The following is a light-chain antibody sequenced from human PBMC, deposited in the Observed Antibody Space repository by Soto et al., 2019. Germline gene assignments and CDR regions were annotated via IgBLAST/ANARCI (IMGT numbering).Light chain of an antibody. CDR2: TTS. J-gene: IGKJ1*01. Sequence: DIQMTQSPSSLSASVGDRVTITCRASQSIRNDLNWYQQRPGKAPKLLMYTTSNLERGVPSRFSGSGSGTDFTLTINNLQPEDFGTYFCQQGFSRPRTFGLGTPVEVK. CDR1: QSIRND. CDR3: QQGFSRPRT. V-gene: IGKV1-39*01.